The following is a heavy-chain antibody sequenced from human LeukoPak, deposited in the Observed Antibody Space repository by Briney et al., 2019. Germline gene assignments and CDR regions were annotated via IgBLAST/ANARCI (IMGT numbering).Heavy chain of an antibody. D-gene: IGHD6-13*01. CDR3: ARRSLEIAAAGTGYWFDP. Sequence: GGSLRLSCAASGFTFSSYEMNWVRQAPGKGLEWVSYISSSSSYIYYADSVKGRFTISRDNAKNSLYLQMNSLRAEDTAVYYCARRSLEIAAAGTGYWFDPWGQGTLVTVSS. CDR1: GFTFSSYE. J-gene: IGHJ5*02. V-gene: IGHV3-21*05. CDR2: ISSSSSYI.